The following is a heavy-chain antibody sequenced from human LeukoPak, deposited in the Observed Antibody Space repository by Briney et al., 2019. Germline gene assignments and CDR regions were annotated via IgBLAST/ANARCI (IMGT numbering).Heavy chain of an antibody. Sequence: GGSLRLSCAASGFTFSSYGMHWVRQAPGKGLEWVAVIWYDGSNKYYADSVKGRFTISRDSSKNTLYLQMNSLRAEDTAVYYCARDRRRYYGSGSYWADYWGQGTLVTVSS. D-gene: IGHD3-10*01. CDR2: IWYDGSNK. V-gene: IGHV3-33*01. CDR1: GFTFSSYG. CDR3: ARDRRRYYGSGSYWADY. J-gene: IGHJ4*02.